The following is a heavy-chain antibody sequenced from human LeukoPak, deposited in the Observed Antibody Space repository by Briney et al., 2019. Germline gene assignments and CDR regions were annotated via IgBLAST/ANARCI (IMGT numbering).Heavy chain of an antibody. CDR1: GYTFTAYY. V-gene: IGHV1-2*02. D-gene: IGHD2-21*01. J-gene: IGHJ4*02. Sequence: ASVKVSCKASGYTFTAYYIHWVRQAPGQGLEWMGCINPKNGDTYFAQNLQGRVTMTRDTSITTAYMELSRLTSDDTAVYYCARDRGDPYSFDYWGQGTMVTVSS. CDR3: ARDRGDPYSFDY. CDR2: INPKNGDT.